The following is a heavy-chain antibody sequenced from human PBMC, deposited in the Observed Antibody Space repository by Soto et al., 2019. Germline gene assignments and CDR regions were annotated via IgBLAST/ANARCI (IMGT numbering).Heavy chain of an antibody. V-gene: IGHV1-69*01. J-gene: IGHJ4*02. CDR2: IIPIFGTA. D-gene: IGHD5-18*01. CDR3: ARDGPGGAMAPFDY. CDR1: GGTFSSYA. Sequence: QVQLVQSGAEVKKPGSSVKVSCKASGGTFSSYAISWVRQAPGQGLEWMGGIIPIFGTANYAQKCQGRVTITAHASTSTAYMGLSSLRSEDTAVYYCARDGPGGAMAPFDYWGQGTLVTVSS.